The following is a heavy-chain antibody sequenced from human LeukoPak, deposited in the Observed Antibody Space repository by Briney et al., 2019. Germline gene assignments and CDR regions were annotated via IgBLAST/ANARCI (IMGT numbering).Heavy chain of an antibody. V-gene: IGHV1-8*01. CDR3: ARGVGGLGNMDV. CDR1: GYTFISYD. J-gene: IGHJ6*03. CDR2: MSPKSGNT. D-gene: IGHD3-16*01. Sequence: ASVKVSCKASGYTFISYDIDWVRQVTGQGLEWMGWMSPKSGNTDYAQKFKGRVTMTRNTSINTAYLELSSLTSDDTAVYFCARGVGGLGNMDVWGKGATVIISS.